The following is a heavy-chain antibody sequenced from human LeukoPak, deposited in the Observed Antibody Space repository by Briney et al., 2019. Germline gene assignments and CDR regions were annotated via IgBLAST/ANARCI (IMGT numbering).Heavy chain of an antibody. Sequence: GGSLRPSCAASGFTFSSYAMSWVRQAPGKGLEWVSAISGSGGSTYYADSVKGRFTISRDTSKNTLYLQMNSLRGEDTAVYYCARNGYTSGWYRNWGQGTLVTVSS. CDR3: ARNGYTSGWYRN. CDR2: ISGSGGST. V-gene: IGHV3-23*01. CDR1: GFTFSSYA. D-gene: IGHD6-19*01. J-gene: IGHJ4*02.